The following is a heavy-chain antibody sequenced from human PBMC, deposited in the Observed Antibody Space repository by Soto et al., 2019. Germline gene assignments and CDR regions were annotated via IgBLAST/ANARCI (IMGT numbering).Heavy chain of an antibody. CDR1: GYTFTGYY. D-gene: IGHD6-19*01. CDR3: ARDRSTYSSGYYYYGMDV. Sequence: ASVKVSCKASGYTFTGYYMHWVRQAPGQGLEWMGWINPNSGGTNYAQKFQGWVTMTRDTSISTAYMELSRLRSDDTAVYYCARDRSTYSSGYYYYGMDVWGQGTTVTVSS. CDR2: INPNSGGT. J-gene: IGHJ6*02. V-gene: IGHV1-2*04.